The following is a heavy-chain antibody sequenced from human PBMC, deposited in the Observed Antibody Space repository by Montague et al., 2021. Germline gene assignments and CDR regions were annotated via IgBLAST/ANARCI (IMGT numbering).Heavy chain of an antibody. CDR2: IYYNGTT. J-gene: IGHJ5*02. Sequence: SETLSLTCTVSGGSISSASYYWGWIRQPTGKGLEFIGVIYYNGTTYHNPSLKSRVTVSMDTSKNQFSLKLISVTAADTAVYYCARSLYCRGGRCYTGFDPWGQGTLVTASS. V-gene: IGHV4-39*01. D-gene: IGHD2-15*01. CDR1: GGSISSASYY. CDR3: ARSLYCRGGRCYTGFDP.